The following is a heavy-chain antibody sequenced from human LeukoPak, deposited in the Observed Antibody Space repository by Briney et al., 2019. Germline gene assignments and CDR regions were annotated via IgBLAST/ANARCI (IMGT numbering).Heavy chain of an antibody. CDR2: MSGSGETT. CDR3: AKNPFVEARSLWFEP. J-gene: IGHJ5*02. V-gene: IGHV3-23*01. Sequence: GGSLSLSCVASGFPFGSYAMSGVRLAPETGREWVSVMSGSGETTYYADSVKGRFTISRDNSENTLYLQMKSLRVEDTAVYYCAKNPFVEARSLWFEPWGQGTLVTVSS. CDR1: GFPFGSYA. D-gene: IGHD3-3*01.